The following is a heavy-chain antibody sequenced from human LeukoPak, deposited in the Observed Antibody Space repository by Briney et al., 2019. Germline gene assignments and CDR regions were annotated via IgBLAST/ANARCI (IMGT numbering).Heavy chain of an antibody. J-gene: IGHJ4*02. CDR1: GFTFSRYE. Sequence: GGSLRLSCAASGFTFSRYEMHWVRQAPGKGLEWVTLISNDGSNKYYADSVKGRFTISRDNSKNTLSLQMNSLRVEDTAVYYCATLFVATAPPDYWGQGTLVTVSS. CDR3: ATLFVATAPPDY. D-gene: IGHD5-18*01. V-gene: IGHV3-30-3*01. CDR2: ISNDGSNK.